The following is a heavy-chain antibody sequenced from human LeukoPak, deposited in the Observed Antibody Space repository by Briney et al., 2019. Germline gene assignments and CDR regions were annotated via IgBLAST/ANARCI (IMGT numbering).Heavy chain of an antibody. CDR2: ISGSGGGT. J-gene: IGHJ4*02. CDR1: GFTFSTYA. CDR3: SRDFVGADDY. Sequence: GGSLRLSCAASGFTFSTYAMSWVRQAPGEGLEWASAISGSGGGTYYADSVKGRFTISRDSDKNTLYLQMNSLRAEDTAVYYCSRDFVGADDYWGQGTLVTVSS. D-gene: IGHD1-26*01. V-gene: IGHV3-23*01.